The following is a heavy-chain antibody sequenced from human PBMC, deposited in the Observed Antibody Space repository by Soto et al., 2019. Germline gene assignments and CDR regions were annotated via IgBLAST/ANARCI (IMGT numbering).Heavy chain of an antibody. V-gene: IGHV4-39*01. CDR3: ARQMSHGGMIVVGTPEYFDY. D-gene: IGHD3-22*01. J-gene: IGHJ4*02. CDR1: GGSISSSSYY. Sequence: PSETLSLTCTVSGGSISSSSYYWGWIRQPPGKGLEWIGSIYYSGSTYYNQSLKSQVTISVDTSKNKLYMKISSVTAEDTAVNYCARQMSHGGMIVVGTPEYFDYWGQGTLVTVSS. CDR2: IYYSGST.